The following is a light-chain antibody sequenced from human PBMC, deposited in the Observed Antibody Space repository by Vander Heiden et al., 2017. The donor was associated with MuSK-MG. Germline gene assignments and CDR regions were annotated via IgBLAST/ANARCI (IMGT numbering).Light chain of an antibody. CDR2: NGN. CDR3: CSDTSSAV. J-gene: IGLJ2*01. V-gene: IGLV2-18*02. Sequence: QSALIPPPPVSGSPGQSVTIACTGTSSDVGSYDYVSWYHQHPGTVPKPMIYNGNTEPSGVPARFSGSKSVNTASMTIAGRQAEDEADYQCCSDTSSAVFGGGTKLTVL. CDR1: SSDVGSYDY.